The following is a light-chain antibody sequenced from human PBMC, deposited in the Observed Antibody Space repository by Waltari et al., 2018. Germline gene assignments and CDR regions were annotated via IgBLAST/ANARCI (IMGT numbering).Light chain of an antibody. CDR3: GADHGSGTNFVYV. V-gene: IGLV9-49*01. CDR1: SDYRNYE. J-gene: IGLJ1*01. Sequence: QPVVTQPPSASASLGASVTLTCTLSSDYRNYEVDWYQQRPGKGPRFVRRVGHGGIVGAKGDGIPDAFSVLGSGLNRYLTIKNIQEEDESDYHCGADHGSGTNFVYVFGTGTKVTVL. CDR2: VGHGGIVG.